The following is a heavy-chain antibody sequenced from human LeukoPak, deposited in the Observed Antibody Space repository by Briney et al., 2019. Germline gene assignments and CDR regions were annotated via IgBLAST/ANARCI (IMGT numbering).Heavy chain of an antibody. CDR1: GFTVSSNY. CDR2: ISYDGSNK. J-gene: IGHJ4*02. CDR3: ASTNPTLTSRRYCSSTSCPNFDY. Sequence: GGSLRLSCAASGFTVSSNYMSWVRQAPGRGLEWVAVISYDGSNKYYADSVKGRFTISRDNSKNTLYLQMNSLRAEDTAVYYCASTNPTLTSRRYCSSTSCPNFDYWGQGTLVTVSS. D-gene: IGHD2-2*01. V-gene: IGHV3-30*03.